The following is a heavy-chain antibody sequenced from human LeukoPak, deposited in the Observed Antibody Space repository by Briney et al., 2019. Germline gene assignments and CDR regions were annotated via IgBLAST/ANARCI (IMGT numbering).Heavy chain of an antibody. CDR1: GGSISSSSYY. CDR3: ARHYCGSGSYYKD. Sequence: SETLSLTCTVSGGSISSSSYYWGWIRQPPGKGLEWIGSIYYSGSTYYNPSLKSRVTISVDTSKNQFSLKLSSVTAADTAVYYCARHYCGSGSYYKDWGQGTLVTVSS. V-gene: IGHV4-39*01. CDR2: IYYSGST. J-gene: IGHJ4*02. D-gene: IGHD3-10*01.